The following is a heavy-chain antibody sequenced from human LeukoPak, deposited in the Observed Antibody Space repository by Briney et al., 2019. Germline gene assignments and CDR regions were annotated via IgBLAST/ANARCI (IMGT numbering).Heavy chain of an antibody. CDR3: AKDQSSGYFDY. CDR1: GFTFSNFD. Sequence: GGSLRLSCAASGFTFSNFDMHWVRQAPGKGLEWVALVSYDGRNKYYADSVKGRSTISRDTSKNTLYLQMNSLRAEDTAVYYCAKDQSSGYFDYCGQGTLVTVSS. V-gene: IGHV3-30*18. D-gene: IGHD6-19*01. CDR2: VSYDGRNK. J-gene: IGHJ4*02.